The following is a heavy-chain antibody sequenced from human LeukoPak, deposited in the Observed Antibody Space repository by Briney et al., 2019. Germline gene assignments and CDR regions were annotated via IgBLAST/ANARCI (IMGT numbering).Heavy chain of an antibody. Sequence: LETLSLTCTVSGGSISSYYWSWIRQPPGKGLEWVGYIYYSGSTNYNPSLKSRVTISVGPSKNQFSLKLSSVTAADTAVYYCARSGYSAGFDYWGQGTLVTVSS. D-gene: IGHD5-18*01. CDR3: ARSGYSAGFDY. CDR1: GGSISSYY. J-gene: IGHJ4*02. V-gene: IGHV4-59*01. CDR2: IYYSGST.